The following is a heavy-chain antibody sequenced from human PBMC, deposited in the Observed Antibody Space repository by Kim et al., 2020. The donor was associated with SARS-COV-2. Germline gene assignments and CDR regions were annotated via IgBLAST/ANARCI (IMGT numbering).Heavy chain of an antibody. CDR2: ISYDGSNK. V-gene: IGHV3-33*05. CDR3: ARAEELWDYYYGMDV. CDR1: GFTFSSYG. D-gene: IGHD5-18*01. Sequence: GGSLRLSCAASGFTFSSYGMHWVRQAPGKGLEWVAVISYDGSNKYYADSVKGRFTISRDNSKNTLYLQMNSLRAEDTAVYYCARAEELWDYYYGMDVWGQGTTVTVSS. J-gene: IGHJ6*02.